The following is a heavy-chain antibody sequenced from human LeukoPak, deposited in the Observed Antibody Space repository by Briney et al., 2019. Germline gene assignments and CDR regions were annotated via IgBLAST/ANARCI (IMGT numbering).Heavy chain of an antibody. CDR3: AKGMTTVTRDAFDI. J-gene: IGHJ3*02. CDR1: GFTFDDYA. D-gene: IGHD4-17*01. V-gene: IGHV3-43*02. Sequence: GGSLRLSCAASGFTFDDYAMHWVRQASGKGLEWVSLISGDGGSTYYADSVKGRFTISRDNSKNSLYLQMNSLRTEDTALYYCAKGMTTVTRDAFDIWGQGTMVTVSS. CDR2: ISGDGGST.